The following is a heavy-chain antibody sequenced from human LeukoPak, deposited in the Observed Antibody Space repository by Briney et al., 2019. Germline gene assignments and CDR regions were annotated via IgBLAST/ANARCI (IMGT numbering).Heavy chain of an antibody. CDR1: GGSFSDFS. Sequence: SETLSLTCNVSGGSFSDFSWSWIRQPPGKGLGWLAYIQNTGTTNSDPSLKSRITISLDTSKNQFSLKLTSATAADTAIYYCARQGPGGRAFDMWGQGTMVTVSS. D-gene: IGHD2-8*02. V-gene: IGHV4-59*08. J-gene: IGHJ3*02. CDR2: IQNTGTT. CDR3: ARQGPGGRAFDM.